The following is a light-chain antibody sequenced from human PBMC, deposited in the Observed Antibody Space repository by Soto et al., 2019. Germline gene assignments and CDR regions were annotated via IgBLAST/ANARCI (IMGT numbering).Light chain of an antibody. V-gene: IGLV2-8*01. CDR1: SSDVGGYYY. CDR3: SSYAGTNTPYV. J-gene: IGLJ1*01. Sequence: QSVLTQPPSASGSPGQSVTISCTGTSSDVGGYYYVSWYQQHPGKAPKLMIYEVSKRPSGVPDRFSGSKSGNTASLTVSGLQAEDEADYYYSSYAGTNTPYVFGTGTKVTVL. CDR2: EVS.